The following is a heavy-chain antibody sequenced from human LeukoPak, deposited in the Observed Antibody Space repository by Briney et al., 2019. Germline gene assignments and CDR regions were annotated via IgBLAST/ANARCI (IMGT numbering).Heavy chain of an antibody. CDR1: GYNFNGYY. D-gene: IGHD3-3*01. Sequence: ASVKVSCKASGYNFNGYYIHWVRQAPGQGLEWMGWINPNSGGTNYAQKFQGRVTMTRDTSISTAYMEVSRLRSDDTAVFYCGRSASPDYDFWSGNTIDIWGQGTMVTVSS. CDR2: INPNSGGT. J-gene: IGHJ3*02. CDR3: GRSASPDYDFWSGNTIDI. V-gene: IGHV1-2*02.